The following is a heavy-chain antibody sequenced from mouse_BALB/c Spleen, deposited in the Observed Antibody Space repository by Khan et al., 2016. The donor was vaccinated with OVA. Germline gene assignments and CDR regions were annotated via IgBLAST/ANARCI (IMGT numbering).Heavy chain of an antibody. J-gene: IGHJ2*01. D-gene: IGHD2-2*01. Sequence: VQLVESGPGLVAPSQSLSITCTVSGFSLSSFGIYWVRQPPGKGLEWLGVIWAGGDTNYNSALMSRLSISKDNSKSQVFLKMNSLQTDDTAIYYCARDGYYFDYWGHGTTVTVSS. CDR1: GFSLSSFG. CDR2: IWAGGDT. V-gene: IGHV2-9*02. CDR3: ARDGYYFDY.